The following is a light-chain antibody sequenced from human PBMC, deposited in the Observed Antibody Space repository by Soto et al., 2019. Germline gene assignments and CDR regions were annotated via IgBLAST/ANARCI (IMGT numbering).Light chain of an antibody. CDR1: RYNIGSNT. CDR2: SNN. V-gene: IGLV1-44*01. J-gene: IGLJ3*02. CDR3: ASWDDSLKGWV. Sequence: QSVLTQPPSASGTPGQKVTISCSGSRYNIGSNTVNWYQQLPGTAPKLLIYSNNQRPSGVPDRFSGSKSGTSASLAISGLQSEDEADYYCASWDDSLKGWVFGGGTKLTVL.